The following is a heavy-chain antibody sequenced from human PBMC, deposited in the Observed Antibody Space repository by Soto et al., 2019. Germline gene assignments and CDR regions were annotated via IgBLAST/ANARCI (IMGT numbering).Heavy chain of an antibody. Sequence: GGSLRLSCAASGFRFSDYSMTWMRQAPGRGLDFVAFISNTAITAYYADSVKGRFTISRDNSRNTLYLQMNSLRAEDTAVYYCAKDLGARTYYYYGMDVWGQGTTVTVSS. CDR1: GFRFSDYS. V-gene: IGHV3-11*01. CDR2: ISNTAITA. J-gene: IGHJ6*02. CDR3: AKDLGARTYYYYGMDV.